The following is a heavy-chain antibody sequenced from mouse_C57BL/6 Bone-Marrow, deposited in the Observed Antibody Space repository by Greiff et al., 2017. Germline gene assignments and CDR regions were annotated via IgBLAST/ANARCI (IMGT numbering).Heavy chain of an antibody. CDR3: ARQDGPWFAY. J-gene: IGHJ3*01. CDR1: GYAFTNYL. CDR2: INPGSGGT. Sequence: QVQLQQSGAELVRPGTSVKVSCKASGYAFTNYLIEWVKQRPGPGLEWIGVINPGSGGTNYNEKFKGKATLTADKSSSTAYMQLSSLTSEDSAVYFCARQDGPWFAYWGQGTLVTVSA. V-gene: IGHV1-54*01. D-gene: IGHD1-1*01.